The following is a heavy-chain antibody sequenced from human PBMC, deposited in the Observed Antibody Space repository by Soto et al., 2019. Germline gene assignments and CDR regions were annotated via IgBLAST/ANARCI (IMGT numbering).Heavy chain of an antibody. J-gene: IGHJ6*03. CDR3: ARARRDYGDYYYYYMDV. CDR1: GGSISTYY. D-gene: IGHD4-17*01. Sequence: SETLSLTCTVSGGSISTYYWSWIRQPPGKGLEWIGYIYYSGSTKYDPSLKCRVTVSVDTSKNQFSLKLSSVTAADTAVYYCARARRDYGDYYYYYMDVWGKGTTVTVSS. V-gene: IGHV4-59*01. CDR2: IYYSGST.